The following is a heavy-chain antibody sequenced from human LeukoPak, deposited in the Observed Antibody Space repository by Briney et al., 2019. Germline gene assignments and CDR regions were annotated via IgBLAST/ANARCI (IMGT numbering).Heavy chain of an antibody. Sequence: GGSLRLSCAASGFTFSTYAMNWVRQASGKGLVWVSRINSDGSSTNYADSVEGRFTISRDNAKNTLYLEMNSLRADDTAVYHCARPYSSSSRNGMDVWGQGTTVTVSS. CDR1: GFTFSTYA. CDR3: ARPYSSSSRNGMDV. V-gene: IGHV3-74*01. J-gene: IGHJ6*02. CDR2: INSDGSST. D-gene: IGHD6-6*01.